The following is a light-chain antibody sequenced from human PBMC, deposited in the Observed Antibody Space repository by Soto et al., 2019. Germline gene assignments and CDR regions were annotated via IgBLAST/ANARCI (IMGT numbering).Light chain of an antibody. Sequence: QSVLTQPRSVSGSPGQSVTISCTGTSSDVGGYNYVSWYQQHPGKAPKLMIYGVSKRPSGVPDRFSGSKSGNTASLTISGLQAEDEADYYCFSYAGSYTFYVFGTGTKVTVL. CDR1: SSDVGGYNY. CDR3: FSYAGSYTFYV. J-gene: IGLJ1*01. V-gene: IGLV2-11*01. CDR2: GVS.